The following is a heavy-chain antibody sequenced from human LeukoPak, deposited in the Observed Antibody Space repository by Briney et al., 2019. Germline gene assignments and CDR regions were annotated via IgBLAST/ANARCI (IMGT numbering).Heavy chain of an antibody. V-gene: IGHV3-53*01. D-gene: IGHD2-2*01. CDR3: ARDLEVTSSPRPYYYYGMDV. Sequence: GGSLRLSCAASGFTVSSNYMSWVRQAPGKGLEWVSVIYSGGSTYYADSVKGRFTISRDNSKNTQYLQMNSLRAEGTAVYYCARDLEVTSSPRPYYYYGMDVWGQGTTVTVSS. CDR2: IYSGGST. CDR1: GFTVSSNY. J-gene: IGHJ6*02.